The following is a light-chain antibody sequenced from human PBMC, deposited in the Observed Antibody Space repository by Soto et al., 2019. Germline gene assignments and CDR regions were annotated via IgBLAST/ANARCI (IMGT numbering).Light chain of an antibody. CDR3: QQSYTTPLS. V-gene: IGKV1-39*01. CDR2: AAS. J-gene: IGKJ4*01. Sequence: DIQMTQSPSSLSASVGDRVTITCRASQYISDFLNWYQQKPGKAPVILIYAASTLQSGVPSRFTGSRSETNFTLIISSLQPEDFATYYCQQSYTTPLSFGGGTKVDIK. CDR1: QYISDF.